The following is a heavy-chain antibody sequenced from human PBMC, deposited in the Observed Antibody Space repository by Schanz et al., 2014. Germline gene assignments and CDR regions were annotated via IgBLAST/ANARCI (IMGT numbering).Heavy chain of an antibody. V-gene: IGHV3-33*01. Sequence: QVQLVESGGGVVQFGRSLRLSCVASGFPFSSYGMHWVRQAPGKGLEWVAVIWYDENNKYYADSVKGRFTMSRDNSKNTLYLQMNSLRAEDTAVYYCARANCRRKINFDYWGRGTLVTVSS. CDR3: ARANCRRKINFDY. CDR2: IWYDENNK. D-gene: IGHD2-21*01. CDR1: GFPFSSYG. J-gene: IGHJ4*02.